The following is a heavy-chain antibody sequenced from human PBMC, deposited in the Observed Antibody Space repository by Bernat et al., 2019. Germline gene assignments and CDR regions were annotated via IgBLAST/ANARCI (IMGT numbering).Heavy chain of an antibody. V-gene: IGHV4-39*01. CDR1: GGSISSSSHY. D-gene: IGHD7-27*01. J-gene: IGHJ2*01. CDR3: ARHTLTGNRVWYFDL. CDR2: IRYGGST. Sequence: QLQLQESGPGLVKPSETLSLTCTVSGGSISSSSHYWGWIRQPPGHGLEWIGSIRYGGSTFYNPSLKSRVTISVETTKNQFYLKMRSVTAAETAVYYCARHTLTGNRVWYFDLWGRGTLVTVSS.